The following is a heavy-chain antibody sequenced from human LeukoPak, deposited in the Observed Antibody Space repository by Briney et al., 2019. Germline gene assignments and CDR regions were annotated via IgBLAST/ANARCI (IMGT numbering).Heavy chain of an antibody. CDR2: ISSSGSTI. CDR1: GFTFSDYY. CDR3: ARDIVVVPAAHYFNY. J-gene: IGHJ4*02. V-gene: IGHV3-11*04. Sequence: GGSLRLSCAASGFTFSDYYMSWIRQAPGKGLEWVSYISSSGSTIYYADSVKGRFTISRDNTKNTLYLQMNSLRAEDTAVYYCARDIVVVPAAHYFNYWGQGTLVTVPS. D-gene: IGHD2-2*01.